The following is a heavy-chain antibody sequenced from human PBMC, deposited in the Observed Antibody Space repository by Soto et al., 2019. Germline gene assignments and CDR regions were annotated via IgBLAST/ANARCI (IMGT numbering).Heavy chain of an antibody. Sequence: SETLSLTCIVSGDSMSSGAYYWNCIRQHPGKGLEWIGYIYYSGNTYYNPSLKSRIVISVDTSKNQFSLNLGSVTAAATAIYYCASSYSGYLDNWGRGALVTVSS. CDR3: ASSYSGYLDN. D-gene: IGHD3-22*01. CDR2: IYYSGNT. CDR1: GDSMSSGAYY. V-gene: IGHV4-31*03. J-gene: IGHJ4*01.